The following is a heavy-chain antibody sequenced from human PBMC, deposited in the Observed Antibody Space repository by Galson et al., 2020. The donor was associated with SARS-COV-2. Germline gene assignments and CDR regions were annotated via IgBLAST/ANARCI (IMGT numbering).Heavy chain of an antibody. D-gene: IGHD6-19*01. Sequence: SETLSLTCAVHGGSFSGYYWSWIRQPPGKGLEWIGEINHSGSTNYNPSLKSRVTISVDTSKNQFSLKLSSVTAADTAVYYCARGGEASGAFDIWGQGTMVTVSS. CDR3: ARGGEASGAFDI. CDR2: INHSGST. J-gene: IGHJ3*02. V-gene: IGHV4-34*01. CDR1: GGSFSGYY.